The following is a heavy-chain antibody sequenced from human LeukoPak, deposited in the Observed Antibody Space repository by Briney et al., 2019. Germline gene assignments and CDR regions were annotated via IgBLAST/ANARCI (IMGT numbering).Heavy chain of an antibody. CDR3: ARATHCGGDCYSGAFDI. V-gene: IGHV3-21*01. CDR1: GFTFSSYS. Sequence: GGSLRLSCAASGFTFSSYSMNWVRQAPGKGLEWVSSISSSSSYIYYADSVKGRFTISRDNAKNSLYLQMNSLRAEDTAVYYCARATHCGGDCYSGAFDIWGHGTMVTVSS. CDR2: ISSSSSYI. D-gene: IGHD2-21*02. J-gene: IGHJ3*02.